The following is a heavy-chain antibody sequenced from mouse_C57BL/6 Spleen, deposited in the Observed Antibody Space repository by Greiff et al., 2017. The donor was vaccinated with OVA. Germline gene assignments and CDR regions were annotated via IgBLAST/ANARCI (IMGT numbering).Heavy chain of an antibody. V-gene: IGHV1-76*01. CDR1: GYTFTDYY. J-gene: IGHJ2*01. CDR2: IYPGSGNT. Sequence: QVQLKESGAELVRPGASVKLSCKASGYTFTDYYINWVKQRPGQGLEWIARIYPGSGNTYYNEKFKGKATLTAEKSSSTAYMQLSSLTSEDSAVYFCAREDSGYVFDYWGQGTTLTVSS. D-gene: IGHD3-2*02. CDR3: AREDSGYVFDY.